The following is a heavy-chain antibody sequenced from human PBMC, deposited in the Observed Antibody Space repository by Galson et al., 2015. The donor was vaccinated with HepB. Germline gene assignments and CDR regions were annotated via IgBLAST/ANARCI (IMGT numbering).Heavy chain of an antibody. CDR1: GFTFSTYS. D-gene: IGHD3-3*01. V-gene: IGHV3-21*01. CDR3: ARANDLWSGYPFDY. Sequence: SLRLSCAASGFTFSTYSMNWVRQAPGKGLEWVSSISSSSSYIYYADSVKGRFTISRDNAKNSLYLQMNSLRAEDTAVYYCARANDLWSGYPFDYWGQGTLVTVSS. CDR2: ISSSSSYI. J-gene: IGHJ4*02.